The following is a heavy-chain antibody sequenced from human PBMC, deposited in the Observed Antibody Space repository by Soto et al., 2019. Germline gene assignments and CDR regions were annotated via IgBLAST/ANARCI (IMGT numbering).Heavy chain of an antibody. CDR3: ARAYRYYYGMDV. CDR2: IYSGGST. CDR1: GFTVSSNY. J-gene: IGHJ6*02. V-gene: IGHV3-53*01. Sequence: GGSLRLSCAASGFTVSSNYMSWVRQAPGKGLEWVSVIYSGGSTYYADSVKGRFTISRDNSKNTLYLQMNSLRAEDTAVYYCARAYRYYYGMDVWGQGTTVTVSS.